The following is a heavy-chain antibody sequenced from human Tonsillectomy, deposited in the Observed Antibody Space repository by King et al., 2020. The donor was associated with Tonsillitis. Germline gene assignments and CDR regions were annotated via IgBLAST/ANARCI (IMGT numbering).Heavy chain of an antibody. J-gene: IGHJ5*02. CDR3: ARETRITVFGVGYNWFDP. CDR1: GYTFTKFG. D-gene: IGHD3-3*01. V-gene: IGHV1-18*01. Sequence: VQLVESGAEVKKPGASVKVSCKASGYTFTKFGISWVRQAPGQGLEWMGWISTYNGNTDFAQKFQDRVTMTTDTSTSTAYMELRSLRSDDTAVYSCARETRITVFGVGYNWFDPWGQGTLVTVSS. CDR2: ISTYNGNT.